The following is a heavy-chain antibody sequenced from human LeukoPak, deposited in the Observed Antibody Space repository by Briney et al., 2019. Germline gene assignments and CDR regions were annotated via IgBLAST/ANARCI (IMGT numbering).Heavy chain of an antibody. Sequence: GGSLRLSCAASGFTVSSNYVSWVRQAPGKGLEWVSSISSSSSYIYYADSVKGRFTISRDNAKNSLYLQMNSLRAEDTAVYYCARDEGGAGKLWGQGTLVTVSS. CDR2: ISSSSSYI. J-gene: IGHJ4*02. CDR3: ARDEGGAGKL. V-gene: IGHV3-21*01. CDR1: GFTVSSNY. D-gene: IGHD1-26*01.